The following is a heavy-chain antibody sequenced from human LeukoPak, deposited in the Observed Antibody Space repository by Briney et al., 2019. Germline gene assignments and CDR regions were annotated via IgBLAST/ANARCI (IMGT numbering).Heavy chain of an antibody. CDR2: IYYGGRT. CDR1: GGSISSLSYY. J-gene: IGHJ4*02. Sequence: PSETLSLTCSVSGGSISSLSYYWGWVRQPPGKGLEWIGSIYYGGRTYYNPSLKSRVTMSVDTSKNQFSLKLNSVTAADTAIYYCATSVTSSSGWYYGYWGQGSLVTVSS. CDR3: ATSVTSSSGWYYGY. D-gene: IGHD6-19*01. V-gene: IGHV4-39*01.